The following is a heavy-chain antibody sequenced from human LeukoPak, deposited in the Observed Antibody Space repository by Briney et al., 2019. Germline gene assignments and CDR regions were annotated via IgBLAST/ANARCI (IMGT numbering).Heavy chain of an antibody. Sequence: GGSLRLSCAAAGFTFSSYAWRWVRQAQGMGLEWVSAISGSGGSTYYADSGKGRFTISRNNSKSTLYLQMNRLRAEDTDVYKCAKVIAAAGSGYWGQGHLVTVSS. J-gene: IGHJ4*02. CDR3: AKVIAAAGSGY. CDR1: GFTFSSYA. V-gene: IGHV3-23*01. D-gene: IGHD6-13*01. CDR2: ISGSGGST.